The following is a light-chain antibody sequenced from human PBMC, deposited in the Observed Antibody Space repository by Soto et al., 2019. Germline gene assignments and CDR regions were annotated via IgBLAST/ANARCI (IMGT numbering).Light chain of an antibody. J-gene: IGKJ4*01. Sequence: DIQMTQSPSSLSASVGDRVTITCRASQAIKNYLAWYPQTPGKVPKILIYAASTLQSGVPSRFSGSGAGTECTLTISSLQPEDVAAYYCQKYNSATLTFSGGTKVDIK. CDR3: QKYNSATLT. V-gene: IGKV1-27*01. CDR2: AAS. CDR1: QAIKNY.